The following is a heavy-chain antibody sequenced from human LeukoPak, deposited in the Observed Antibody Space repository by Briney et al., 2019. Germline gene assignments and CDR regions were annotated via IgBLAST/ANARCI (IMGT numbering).Heavy chain of an antibody. CDR1: GFTFSSYA. CDR3: ARDRIQLWYYFDY. V-gene: IGHV3-23*01. D-gene: IGHD5-18*01. Sequence: GGSLRLSCAASGFTFSSYAMSWVRQAPGKGLEWVSATSGSGGSTYYADSVKGRFTISRDNSKNTLYLQMNSLRAEDTAVYYCARDRIQLWYYFDYWGQGTLVTVSS. CDR2: TSGSGGST. J-gene: IGHJ4*02.